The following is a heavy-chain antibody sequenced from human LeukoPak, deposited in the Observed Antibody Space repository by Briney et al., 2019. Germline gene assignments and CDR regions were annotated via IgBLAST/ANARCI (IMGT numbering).Heavy chain of an antibody. CDR2: ISGSGGST. Sequence: GGSLRLSCAASGFTFSSYGMSWVRQAPGKGLEWVSVISGSGGSTYYADSVRGRFTISRDNSKNTLYLQMNSLRGEDTAVYYCAKNGGYYGSGSYFGDYWGQGTLVTVSS. CDR3: AKNGGYYGSGSYFGDY. J-gene: IGHJ4*02. CDR1: GFTFSSYG. D-gene: IGHD3-10*01. V-gene: IGHV3-23*01.